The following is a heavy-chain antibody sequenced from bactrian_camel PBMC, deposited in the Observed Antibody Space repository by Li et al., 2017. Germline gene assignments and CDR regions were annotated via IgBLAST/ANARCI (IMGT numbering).Heavy chain of an antibody. CDR1: GFLFSSYY. V-gene: IGHV3-2*01. CDR3: ARGWEKNIQT. Sequence: HVQLVESGGGLVQPGGSLRLSCAASGFLFSSYYRSWIRQAPGKGLEWVSSIDSGSGTTVYADSMKGRFTISRDNAKNTLYLQLNDLKSDDTAMYFCARGWEKNIQTRGQGTQVTVS. CDR2: IDSGSGTT. J-gene: IGHJ4*01. D-gene: IGHD1*01.